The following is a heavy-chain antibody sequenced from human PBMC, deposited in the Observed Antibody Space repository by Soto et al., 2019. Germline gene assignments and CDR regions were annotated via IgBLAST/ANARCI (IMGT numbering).Heavy chain of an antibody. CDR1: GFSLSTSGVG. Sequence: QITLKESGPTLVKPTQTLTLTCTFSGFSLSTSGVGVGWIRQPPGKALEWLALIYWDDAQRYSPSLKSRLTINNDTSKNPVVLTMPNVDPVDTATYYCAHRNRRGSGYDWSYYFDYWGQGTLVTVSS. CDR2: IYWDDAQ. V-gene: IGHV2-5*02. D-gene: IGHD5-12*01. J-gene: IGHJ4*02. CDR3: AHRNRRGSGYDWSYYFDY.